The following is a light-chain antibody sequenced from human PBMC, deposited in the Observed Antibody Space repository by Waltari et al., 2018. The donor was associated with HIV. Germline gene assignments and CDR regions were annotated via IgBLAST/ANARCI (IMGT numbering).Light chain of an antibody. Sequence: QSVLTQPPSVSGAPGQRVTISCTGSNSNLGAGYDANWYQQLPGSAPKLLMFDNRKRPSGVPDRFSGSKSGTSASLVITGLQAADEAVYYCQSYDNSLSNVVFGGGTKLIVL. CDR3: QSYDNSLSNVV. CDR1: NSNLGAGYD. CDR2: DNR. J-gene: IGLJ2*01. V-gene: IGLV1-40*01.